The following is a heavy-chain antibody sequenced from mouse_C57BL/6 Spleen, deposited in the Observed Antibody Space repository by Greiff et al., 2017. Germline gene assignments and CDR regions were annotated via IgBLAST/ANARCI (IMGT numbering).Heavy chain of an antibody. CDR2: IYPGDGDT. CDR3: ARGGAYYGSSYWYCDV. J-gene: IGHJ1*03. V-gene: IGHV1-82*01. Sequence: QVQLQQSGPELVKPGASVKISCKASGYAFSSSWMNWVKQRPGKGLEWIGRIYPGDGDTNYNGKFKGKATLTADKSSSTAYMQLSSLTSEDSAVYFCARGGAYYGSSYWYCDVWGTGTTVTVSS. CDR1: GYAFSSSW. D-gene: IGHD1-1*01.